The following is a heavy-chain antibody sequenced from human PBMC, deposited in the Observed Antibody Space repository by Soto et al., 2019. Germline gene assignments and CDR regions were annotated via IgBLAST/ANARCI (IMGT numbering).Heavy chain of an antibody. J-gene: IGHJ6*02. Sequence: LRLSCTASGFTFGDYAMSWVRQAPGKGLEWVGFIRSKAYGGTTEYAASVKGRFTISRDDSKSIAYLQMNSLKTEDTAVYYCTRDVMVRGVITFYYYGMDVWGQGTTVTVSS. CDR2: IRSKAYGGTT. D-gene: IGHD3-10*01. CDR3: TRDVMVRGVITFYYYGMDV. V-gene: IGHV3-49*04. CDR1: GFTFGDYA.